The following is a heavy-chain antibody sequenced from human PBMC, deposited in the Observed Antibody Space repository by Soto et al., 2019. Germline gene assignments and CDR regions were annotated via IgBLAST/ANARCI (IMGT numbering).Heavy chain of an antibody. Sequence: PSETLSLTCAVSGYSISSGYYWGWIRQSPGKGLEWIGSVYLSGVTYFNPSLKSRVTISVDTSKNQFSLKLNSMTAADTDVYYCARDDRDSTSPTFDYWGQGVLVT. D-gene: IGHD6-6*01. CDR1: GYSISSGYY. CDR2: VYLSGVT. CDR3: ARDDRDSTSPTFDY. J-gene: IGHJ4*02. V-gene: IGHV4-38-2*02.